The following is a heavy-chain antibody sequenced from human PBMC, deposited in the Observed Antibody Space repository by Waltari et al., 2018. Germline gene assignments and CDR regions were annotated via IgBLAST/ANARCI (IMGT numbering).Heavy chain of an antibody. Sequence: QLQLQESGPGLVKASETLSLTCSVSGGSISSTTYYCLWIRQPPGKGLEWIWSLSYNGNTYSNPSLKGRITISVDTSKTQFSLQLRSVTAAETAMYYCARPGRVGGGSLMGLDYWGQGTLVTVSS. V-gene: IGHV4-39*01. CDR2: LSYNGNT. CDR3: ARPGRVGGGSLMGLDY. D-gene: IGHD2-15*01. J-gene: IGHJ4*02. CDR1: GGSISSTTYY.